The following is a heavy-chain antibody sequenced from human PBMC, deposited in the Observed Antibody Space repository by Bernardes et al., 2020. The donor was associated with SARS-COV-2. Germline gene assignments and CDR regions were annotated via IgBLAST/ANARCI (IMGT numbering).Heavy chain of an antibody. CDR1: GFTFSSYG. Sequence: GSLRLSCAASGFTFSSYGMHWVRQAPGKGLEWVAVISYDGSNKYYADSVKGRFTISRDNSKNTLYLQMNSLRAEDTAVYYCARENVLRYFDWTYYYYGMDVWGQGTTVTVSS. D-gene: IGHD3-9*01. CDR2: ISYDGSNK. V-gene: IGHV3-30*03. CDR3: ARENVLRYFDWTYYYYGMDV. J-gene: IGHJ6*02.